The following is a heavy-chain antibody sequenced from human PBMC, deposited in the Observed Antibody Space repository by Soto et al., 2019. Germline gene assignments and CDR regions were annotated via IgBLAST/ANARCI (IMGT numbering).Heavy chain of an antibody. Sequence: SQTLSLTCAVYGGSFSGYYWSWIRQPPGKGLEWIGEINHSGSTNYNPSLKSRVTISVDTSKNQFSLKLSSVTAADTAVYYCATSEGDLAARRDNWFDPWGQGTLVTVSS. CDR3: ATSEGDLAARRDNWFDP. J-gene: IGHJ5*02. V-gene: IGHV4-34*01. CDR1: GGSFSGYY. D-gene: IGHD6-6*01. CDR2: INHSGST.